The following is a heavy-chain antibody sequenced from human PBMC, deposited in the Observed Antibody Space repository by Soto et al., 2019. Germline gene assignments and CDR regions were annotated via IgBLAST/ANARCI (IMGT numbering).Heavy chain of an antibody. V-gene: IGHV4-34*01. D-gene: IGHD3-3*01. CDR3: ARRGYYDFWSGYYTLSYFDY. CDR2: INHSGST. CDR1: VGSFSGYY. J-gene: IGHJ4*02. Sequence: PSETLSLTCAVYVGSFSGYYWSWIRQPPGKGLEWIGEINHSGSTNYNPSLKSRVTISVDTSKNQFSLKLSSVTAADTAVYYCARRGYYDFWSGYYTLSYFDYWGQGTLVIVSS.